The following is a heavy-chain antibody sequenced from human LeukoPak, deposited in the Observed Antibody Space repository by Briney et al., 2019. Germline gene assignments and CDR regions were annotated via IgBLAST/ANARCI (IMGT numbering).Heavy chain of an antibody. V-gene: IGHV3-23*01. CDR3: AKRNSIGGWVDY. Sequence: GGSLRLSCAASGFTFSNYPMGWVRQPPGKGLQWVSIAGGSDGSTYYRDPVKGRFTISRDNSKDTLYLQMNSLRADDTAVYFCAKRNSIGGWVDYWGQGALVTVSS. CDR1: GFTFSNYP. D-gene: IGHD6-19*01. CDR2: AGGSDGST. J-gene: IGHJ4*02.